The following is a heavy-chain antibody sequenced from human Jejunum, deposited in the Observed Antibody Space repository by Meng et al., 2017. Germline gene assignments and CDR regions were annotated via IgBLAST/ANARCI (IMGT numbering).Heavy chain of an antibody. V-gene: IGHV1-18*01. CDR1: GYTFTSFA. CDR2: INGDNGDT. CDR3: ARTLPHSSGDKRGLDY. Sequence: QVQQCSVGDEGKKPGASLKVSCKWSGYTFTSFAITWVRQAPGQGLEWMGWINGDNGDTNNQQNFQGRLIMTTDTSTSTAYMELRSLRSDDTAVYYCARTLPHSSGDKRGLDYWGQGTLVTVSS. D-gene: IGHD1-26*01. J-gene: IGHJ4*02.